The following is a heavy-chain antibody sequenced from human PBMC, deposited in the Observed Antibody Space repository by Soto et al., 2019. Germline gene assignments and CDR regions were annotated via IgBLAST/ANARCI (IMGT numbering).Heavy chain of an antibody. V-gene: IGHV3-23*01. Sequence: GGSLRLSCAASGFTFSSYAMSWGRQAPGKGLEWVSAISGSGGSTYYADSVKGRFTISRDNSKNTLYLQMNSLRAEDTAVYYCAKVKAVAGPEDYYYYGMDVWGQGTTVTVSS. J-gene: IGHJ6*02. CDR1: GFTFSSYA. CDR2: ISGSGGST. CDR3: AKVKAVAGPEDYYYYGMDV. D-gene: IGHD6-19*01.